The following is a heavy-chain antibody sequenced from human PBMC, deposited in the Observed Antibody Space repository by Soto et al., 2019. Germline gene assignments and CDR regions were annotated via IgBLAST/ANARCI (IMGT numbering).Heavy chain of an antibody. J-gene: IGHJ6*02. CDR1: GGSTNSGDYY. CDR2: IYYSGST. Sequence: HVQLQESGPGLVKPSQTLSLTCTVSGGSTNSGDYYWSWVRQPPGKGLEGIGYIYYSGSTYYDPSLKSRLTISLDTSKNHFSLNLSSVTAADTAVYYCARVGNGMDVWGHGTTVTVSS. CDR3: ARVGNGMDV. V-gene: IGHV4-30-4*01.